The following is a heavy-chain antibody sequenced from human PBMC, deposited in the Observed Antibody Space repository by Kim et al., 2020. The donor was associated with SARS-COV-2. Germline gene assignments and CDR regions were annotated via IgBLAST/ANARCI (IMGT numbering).Heavy chain of an antibody. Sequence: YALSVKSRVTINPDTSKNQFSLHLNSVTPDDTAVYYCARGTSDDRGDAFVLWGQGTMVTVSS. V-gene: IGHV6-1*01. CDR3: ARGTSDDRGDAFVL. J-gene: IGHJ3*01. D-gene: IGHD3-10*02.